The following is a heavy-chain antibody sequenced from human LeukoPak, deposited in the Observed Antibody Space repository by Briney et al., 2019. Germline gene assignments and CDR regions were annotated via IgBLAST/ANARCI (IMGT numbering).Heavy chain of an antibody. CDR3: ARLHNTAMDGPVAFDI. D-gene: IGHD5-18*01. J-gene: IGHJ3*02. CDR2: IHYSGST. Sequence: NPSETLSLTCTVSGGSISSDDSYWTWIRQPPGKGLEWIGYIHYSGSTNYNPSLKSRVTISVDTSKNQFSLKLSSVTAADTAVYYCARLHNTAMDGPVAFDIWGQGTMVTVSS. V-gene: IGHV4-30-4*01. CDR1: GGSISSDDSY.